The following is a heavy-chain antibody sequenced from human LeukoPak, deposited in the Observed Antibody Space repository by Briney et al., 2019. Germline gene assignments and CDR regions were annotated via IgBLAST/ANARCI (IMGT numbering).Heavy chain of an antibody. V-gene: IGHV3-74*01. D-gene: IGHD3-10*01. J-gene: IGHJ4*02. Sequence: GGSLRLSCAASGFTFSSYWMHWVRHAPGKGLVWVSHINSGGSSTSYADSVKGRFTISRDNAKNTLYLQINSLRAEDTAVYYCARVGSGSAETLDYWGQGTLVTVSS. CDR2: INSGGSST. CDR1: GFTFSSYW. CDR3: ARVGSGSAETLDY.